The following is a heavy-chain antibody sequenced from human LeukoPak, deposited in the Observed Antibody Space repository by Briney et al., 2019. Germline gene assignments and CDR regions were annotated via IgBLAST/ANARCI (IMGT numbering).Heavy chain of an antibody. CDR1: GFTFSSYA. D-gene: IGHD3-3*01. Sequence: GGSPRLSCAASGFTFSSYAMNWVRQAPGKGLEWVSDIYNDGGSTYYADSVKGRFTISRDNSKNTLYLQMNSLRVEDTAVYYCAKSGSEWSCSDYWGQGTLVTVFS. CDR3: AKSGSEWSCSDY. J-gene: IGHJ4*02. V-gene: IGHV3-23*01. CDR2: IYNDGGST.